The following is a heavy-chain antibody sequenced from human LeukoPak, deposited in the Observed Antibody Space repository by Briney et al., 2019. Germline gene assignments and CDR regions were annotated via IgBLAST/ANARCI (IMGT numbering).Heavy chain of an antibody. J-gene: IGHJ3*02. D-gene: IGHD2-2*01. CDR3: ASFPPAATNDAFDI. CDR2: ISYDGSNK. V-gene: IGHV3-30-3*01. CDR1: GFTFSSYA. Sequence: GGSLRLSCAASGFTFSSYAMHWVRQAPGKGLEWVAVISYDGSNKYYADSVKGRFTISRDNSKNTLYLQMNSLRAEDTAVYYCASFPPAATNDAFDIWGQGTMVTVSS.